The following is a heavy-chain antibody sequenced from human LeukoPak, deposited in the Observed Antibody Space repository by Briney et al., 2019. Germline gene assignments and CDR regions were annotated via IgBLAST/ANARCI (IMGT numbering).Heavy chain of an antibody. Sequence: GASVKVSCKASGYTFTSYDINWVRQATGQGLEWMGWMNPNSGNTGYAQKFQGRVTITRNTSISTAYMELSSLRSEDTAVYYCARVLGEEKWELLYAFDIWGQGTMVTVSS. CDR3: ARVLGEEKWELLYAFDI. CDR2: MNPNSGNT. CDR1: GYTFTSYD. J-gene: IGHJ3*02. D-gene: IGHD1-26*01. V-gene: IGHV1-8*03.